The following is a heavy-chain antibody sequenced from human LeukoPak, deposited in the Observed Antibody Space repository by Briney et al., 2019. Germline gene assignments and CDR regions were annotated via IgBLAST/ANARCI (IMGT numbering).Heavy chain of an antibody. J-gene: IGHJ3*02. CDR2: ISSSSSYI. Sequence: PGGSLRLSCAASGFTFSSYSMNWVRQAPGKGLEWVSSISSSSSYIYYADSVKGRFTISRDNAKNSLYLQMNSLRAEDTAVYYCARTSVVPAAMGAFDIWGQGTMVTVSS. D-gene: IGHD2-2*01. CDR1: GFTFSSYS. V-gene: IGHV3-21*01. CDR3: ARTSVVPAAMGAFDI.